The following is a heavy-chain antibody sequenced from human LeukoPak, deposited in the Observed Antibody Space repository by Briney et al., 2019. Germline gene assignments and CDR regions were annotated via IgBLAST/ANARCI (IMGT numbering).Heavy chain of an antibody. CDR1: GFTFSSFA. Sequence: GGSLRLSCAASGFTFSSFAMSWVRQAPGKGLEWVSAISGRGDDTYYADSVTGRFTISRDNSKDTLFLQMNSLRAEDTAVYYCAKDRLAPGRGVRFDPWGQGTLVPVSS. D-gene: IGHD1-14*01. CDR3: AKDRLAPGRGVRFDP. V-gene: IGHV3-23*01. CDR2: ISGRGDDT. J-gene: IGHJ5*02.